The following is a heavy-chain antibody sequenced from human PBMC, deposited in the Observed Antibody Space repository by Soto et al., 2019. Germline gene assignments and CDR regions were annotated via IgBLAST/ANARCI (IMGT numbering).Heavy chain of an antibody. CDR2: ISGSGGST. V-gene: IGHV3-23*01. D-gene: IGHD2-15*01. CDR1: GFTFSSYA. CDR3: AKDLRASGYCSGGSCYDAFDI. J-gene: IGHJ3*02. Sequence: GGSLRLSCAASGFTFSSYAMSWVRQAPGKGLEWVSAISGSGGSTYYADSVKGRFTISRDNSKNTLYLQMNSLRAEDTAVYYCAKDLRASGYCSGGSCYDAFDIWGQGTMVTVSS.